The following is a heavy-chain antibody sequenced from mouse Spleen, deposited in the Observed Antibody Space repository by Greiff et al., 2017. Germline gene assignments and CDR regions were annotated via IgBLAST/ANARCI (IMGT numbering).Heavy chain of an antibody. CDR3: ARHPSAMDY. CDR2: ISSGGSYT. CDR1: GFTFSSYA. Sequence: EVKLVESGGGLVKPGGSLKLSCAASGFTFSSYAMSWVRQTPEKRLEWVATISSGGSYTYYPDSVKGRFTISRDNAKNTLYLQMSSLRSEDTAMYYCARHPSAMDYWGQGTSVTVSS. J-gene: IGHJ4*01. V-gene: IGHV5-9-3*01.